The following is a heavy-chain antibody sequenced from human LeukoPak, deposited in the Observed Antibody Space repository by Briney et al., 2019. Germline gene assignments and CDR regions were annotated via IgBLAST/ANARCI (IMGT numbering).Heavy chain of an antibody. CDR1: GGTFSSYA. J-gene: IGHJ3*02. V-gene: IGHV1-69*04. Sequence: ASVKVSCKASGGTFSSYAISWVRQAPGQGLEWMGRIIPILGIANYAQKFQGRVTITADKSTSTAYMELSSLRSEDTAVYYCATLNLWFAFDIWGQGTMVTVSS. CDR3: ATLNLWFAFDI. CDR2: IIPILGIA. D-gene: IGHD2/OR15-2a*01.